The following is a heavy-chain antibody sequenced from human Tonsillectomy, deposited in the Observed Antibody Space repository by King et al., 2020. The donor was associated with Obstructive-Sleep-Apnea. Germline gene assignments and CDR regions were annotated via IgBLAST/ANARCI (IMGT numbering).Heavy chain of an antibody. D-gene: IGHD6-13*01. CDR3: ASSIAAAGSPIYYYYYGMDV. CDR1: GFTFSSYA. Sequence: VQLVESGGGLVQPGGSLRLSCAASGFTFSSYAMSWVRQAPGKGLEWVSAISGSGGSTYYADSVKGRFTISRENSKNTLYLQMNSLRAEDTAVYYCASSIAAAGSPIYYYYYGMDVWGQGTTVTVSS. V-gene: IGHV3-23*04. CDR2: ISGSGGST. J-gene: IGHJ6*02.